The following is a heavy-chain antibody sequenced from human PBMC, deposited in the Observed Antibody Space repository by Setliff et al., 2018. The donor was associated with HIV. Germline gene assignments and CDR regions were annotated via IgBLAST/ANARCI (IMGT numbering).Heavy chain of an antibody. J-gene: IGHJ3*02. CDR1: GYTLTELS. D-gene: IGHD6-6*01. CDR3: ATAPYSSSLFDI. CDR2: FDPEDGET. V-gene: IGHV1-24*01. Sequence: ASVKVSCKVSGYTLTELSMHWVRQAPGKGLEWMGGFDPEDGETIYAQKCQGRVTMTEDTSTDTAYMELSSLRSEDTAVYYCATAPYSSSLFDIWGQGTMVTVSS.